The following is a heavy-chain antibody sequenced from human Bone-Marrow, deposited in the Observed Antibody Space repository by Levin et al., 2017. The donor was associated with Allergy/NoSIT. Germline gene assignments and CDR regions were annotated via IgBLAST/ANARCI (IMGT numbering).Heavy chain of an antibody. D-gene: IGHD6-13*01. J-gene: IGHJ4*02. CDR1: GFSLSTSGVG. V-gene: IGHV2-5*02. CDR2: IYWDDDK. Sequence: SGPTLVKPTQTLTLTCTFSGFSLSTSGVGVGWIRQPPGKALEWLALIYWDDDKRYSPSLKSRLTITKDTSKNQVVLTMTNMDPVDTATYYCARHSIAAAGTMADYWGQGTLVTVSS. CDR3: ARHSIAAAGTMADY.